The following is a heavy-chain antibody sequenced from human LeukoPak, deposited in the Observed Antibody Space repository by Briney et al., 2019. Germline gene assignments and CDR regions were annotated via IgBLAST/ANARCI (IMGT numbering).Heavy chain of an antibody. CDR3: ARGYCTSSSCYNDY. CDR1: GFTFSSYA. V-gene: IGHV3-30*04. Sequence: GGSLRLSCATSGFTFSSYAFHWVRQAPGKGLEWVATMSFDVNNKYYADSVRGRFTISRDNSKNTLYLQMNSLRAEDTAVYSCARGYCTSSSCYNDYWGQGTLVTVSS. CDR2: MSFDVNNK. J-gene: IGHJ4*02. D-gene: IGHD2-2*02.